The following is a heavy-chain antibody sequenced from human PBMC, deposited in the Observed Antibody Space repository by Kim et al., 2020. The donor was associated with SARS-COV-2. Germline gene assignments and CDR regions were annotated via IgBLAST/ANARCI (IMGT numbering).Heavy chain of an antibody. CDR3: VRTYYADSNNYYYRHFDY. CDR2: ITKSSIEI. V-gene: IGHV3-21*01. CDR1: GFTFSSYT. Sequence: GGSLRLSCAASGFTFSSYTMNWVRQAPGKGLEWVSSITKSSIEIYYVDSVKGRFTISRDNAENSLYLQMDSLRAEDTAVYYCVRTYYADSNNYYYRHFDYWGRGTQVTVSS. D-gene: IGHD3-22*01. J-gene: IGHJ4*02.